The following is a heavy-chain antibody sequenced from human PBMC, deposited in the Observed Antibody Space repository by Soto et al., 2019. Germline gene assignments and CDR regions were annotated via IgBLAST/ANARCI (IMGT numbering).Heavy chain of an antibody. Sequence: EVQLVQSGAEVKKPGESLRISCKGSGYSFTSYWISWVRQMPGKGLEWMGRIDPSDSYTNYSPSFQGHVTISADKSISTAHLQWRSLKASDTAMYYCARLQPAAGDNDLTFDYWGQGTLVTVSS. CDR1: GYSFTSYW. CDR3: ARLQPAAGDNDLTFDY. V-gene: IGHV5-10-1*01. CDR2: IDPSDSYT. J-gene: IGHJ4*02. D-gene: IGHD6-13*01.